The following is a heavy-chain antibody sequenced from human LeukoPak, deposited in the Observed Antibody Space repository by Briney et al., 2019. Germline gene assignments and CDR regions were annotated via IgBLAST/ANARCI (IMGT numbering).Heavy chain of an antibody. CDR1: GYTFTSYG. V-gene: IGHV1-18*01. CDR3: ARDRAGSSWSDNWFDP. Sequence: ASVKVSCKASGYTFTSYGIRGVRQAPGQGLEWMGWISAYNGNTNYAQKLQGRVTMTTDTSTSTAYMELRSLRSDDTAVYYCARDRAGSSWSDNWFDPWGQGTLVTVSS. D-gene: IGHD6-13*01. CDR2: ISAYNGNT. J-gene: IGHJ5*02.